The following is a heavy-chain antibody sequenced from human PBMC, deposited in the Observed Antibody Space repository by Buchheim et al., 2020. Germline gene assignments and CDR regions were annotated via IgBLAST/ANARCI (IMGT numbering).Heavy chain of an antibody. Sequence: ELQLVESGGGLAQPGGSLRLSCAASGFSINSYTMNWVRQAPGKGLEWVSAIRHPSEVTYYADAVKGRFTISRDNSRNMVYLQMNSLRVEDTALYFCVKDRNSWNEPGDYWGQGTL. CDR1: GFSINSYT. CDR2: IRHPSEVT. CDR3: VKDRNSWNEPGDY. J-gene: IGHJ4*02. V-gene: IGHV3-23*04. D-gene: IGHD1-1*01.